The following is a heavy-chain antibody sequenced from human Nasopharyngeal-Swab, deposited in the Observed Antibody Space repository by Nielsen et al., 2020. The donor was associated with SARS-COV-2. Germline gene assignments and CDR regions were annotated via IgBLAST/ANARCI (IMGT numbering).Heavy chain of an antibody. CDR2: IGRYGTDI. Sequence: WMRQAPGKGVEGVSSIGRYGTDIFHADSVKGRFNVFRDAANKSIYLQMISLRAEDTAVYYGARGTVFGVANGMDVWGQGTTVTVSS. CDR3: ARGTVFGVANGMDV. V-gene: IGHV3-21*01. J-gene: IGHJ6*02. D-gene: IGHD3-3*01.